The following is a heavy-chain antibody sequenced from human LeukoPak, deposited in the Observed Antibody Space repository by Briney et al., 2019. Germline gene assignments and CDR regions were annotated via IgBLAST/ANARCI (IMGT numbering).Heavy chain of an antibody. J-gene: IGHJ4*02. CDR1: GYTFTSYA. D-gene: IGHD5-18*01. CDR2: INAGNGNT. CDR3: AREGYSYGSLSFDY. Sequence: ASVKVSCKASGYTFTSYAMHWVRQAPGQRLEWMGWINAGNGNTKYSQEFQGRVTITRDTSASTAYMELSSLRSEDMAVYYCAREGYSYGSLSFDYWGQGTLVTVSS. V-gene: IGHV1-3*03.